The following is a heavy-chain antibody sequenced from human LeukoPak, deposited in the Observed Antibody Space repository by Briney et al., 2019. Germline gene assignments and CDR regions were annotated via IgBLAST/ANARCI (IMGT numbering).Heavy chain of an antibody. CDR2: INHSGST. J-gene: IGHJ6*03. Sequence: PSETLSLTCAVYGGSFSGYYWSWIRQPPGKGLEWIGEINHSGSTNYNPSPKSRVTISVDTSKNQFSLKLSSVTAADTAIYYCARGTSWYRASPYYYYYYMDVWGKGTTVTVSS. CDR1: GGSFSGYY. D-gene: IGHD6-13*01. V-gene: IGHV4-34*01. CDR3: ARGTSWYRASPYYYYYYMDV.